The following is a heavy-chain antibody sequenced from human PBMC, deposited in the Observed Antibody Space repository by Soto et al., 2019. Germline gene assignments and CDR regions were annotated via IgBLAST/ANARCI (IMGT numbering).Heavy chain of an antibody. CDR1: GGTFSSYA. Sequence: SVKVSCKDSGGTFSSYAISWVRPAPGQGLEWMGGIIPIFGTANYAQKFQGRVTITADESTGTAYMELGSLRADDTAVYYCARDRPLSYCGGDSFSWGCCDDCGQGTLVTV. D-gene: IGHD2-21*02. V-gene: IGHV1-69*13. CDR3: ARDRPLSYCGGDSFSWGCCDD. J-gene: IGHJ4*02. CDR2: IIPIFGTA.